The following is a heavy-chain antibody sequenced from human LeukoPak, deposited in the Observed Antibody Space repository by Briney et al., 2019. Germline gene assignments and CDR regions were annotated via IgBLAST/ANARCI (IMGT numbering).Heavy chain of an antibody. Sequence: TGGSLRLSCAPCGFTFSFYCMNWVRQAPGKGLEWVSSINSSSSYIYYADSVKGRFTISRDNAKNSLYLQMSSLRAEDPAVYYCARGEFPYSSAYLDYWGQGSLVTVSS. CDR3: ARGEFPYSSAYLDY. J-gene: IGHJ4*02. CDR2: INSSSSYI. CDR1: GFTFSFYC. D-gene: IGHD6-25*01. V-gene: IGHV3-21*01.